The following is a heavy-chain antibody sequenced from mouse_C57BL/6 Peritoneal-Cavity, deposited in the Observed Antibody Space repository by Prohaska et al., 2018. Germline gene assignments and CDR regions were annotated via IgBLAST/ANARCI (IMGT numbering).Heavy chain of an antibody. Sequence: LEESGGGLVQPGGSMKLSCVASGFTFSNYWMNWVRQSPEKGLECVAQIRLKSDNYATHYAESWKGMFTISIDVSRSRIYMQKNNVRAEDTRIYYWTYHYRPVAGRGQGTMVTVSA. CDR3: TYHYRPVAG. CDR1: GFTFSNYW. J-gene: IGHJ3*01. CDR2: IRLKSDNYAT. V-gene: IGHV6-3*01. D-gene: IGHD1-2*01.